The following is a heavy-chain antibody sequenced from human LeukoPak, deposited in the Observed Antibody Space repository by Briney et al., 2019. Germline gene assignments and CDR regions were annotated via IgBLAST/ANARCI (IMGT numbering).Heavy chain of an antibody. CDR1: GGSFSGYY. J-gene: IGHJ6*02. CDR3: ARAPIVVVPAAKVGGYYYGMDV. Sequence: SETLSLTCAVYGGSFSGYYWSWIRQPPGKGLEWIGKINHSGSTNYNPSLKSRVTISVDTSKNQFSLKLSSVTAADTAVYYCARAPIVVVPAAKVGGYYYGMDVWGQGTTVTVSS. CDR2: INHSGST. V-gene: IGHV4-34*01. D-gene: IGHD2-2*01.